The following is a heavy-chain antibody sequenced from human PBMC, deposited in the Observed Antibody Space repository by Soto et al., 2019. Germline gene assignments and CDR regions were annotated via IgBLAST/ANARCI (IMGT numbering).Heavy chain of an antibody. J-gene: IGHJ6*02. V-gene: IGHV1-69*01. CDR1: GGTFSSYA. CDR3: ARADPKSGESFLYYYYGMDV. Sequence: QVQLVQSGAEVKKPGSSVKVSCKASGGTFSSYAISWVRQAPGQGLEWMGGIIPIFGTANYAQKFQGRVTITADESTSTAYMELSSLRSEDTAVYYCARADPKSGESFLYYYYGMDVWGQGTTVTVSS. D-gene: IGHD3-10*01. CDR2: IIPIFGTA.